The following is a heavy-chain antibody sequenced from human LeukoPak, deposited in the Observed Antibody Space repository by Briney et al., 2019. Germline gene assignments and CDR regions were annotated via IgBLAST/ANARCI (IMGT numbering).Heavy chain of an antibody. Sequence: SETLSLTCAVYGGSFSGYYWSWIRQPPGKGLEWIGEINNSGSTNYNPSLKSRVTISVDTSKNQFSLKLSSVTAADTAVYYCARSGLRITIFGVVGNWFDPWGQGTLVTVSS. V-gene: IGHV4-34*01. D-gene: IGHD3-3*01. CDR3: ARSGLRITIFGVVGNWFDP. J-gene: IGHJ5*02. CDR1: GGSFSGYY. CDR2: INNSGST.